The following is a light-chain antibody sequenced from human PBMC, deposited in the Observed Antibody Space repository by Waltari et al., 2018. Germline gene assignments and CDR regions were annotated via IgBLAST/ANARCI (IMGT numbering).Light chain of an antibody. CDR2: DVS. CDR3: SSSTSSSTVV. CDR1: SSDVGGYNY. V-gene: IGLV2-14*03. J-gene: IGLJ2*01. Sequence: QSALTQPASVSGSPGQSITISCTGTSSDVGGYNYVSWYQQHPGKAPKLMIYDVSNRPSGVSNRVAGSKSGNTASLTTSGLQAEDEADYYCSSSTSSSTVVFGGGTKLTVL.